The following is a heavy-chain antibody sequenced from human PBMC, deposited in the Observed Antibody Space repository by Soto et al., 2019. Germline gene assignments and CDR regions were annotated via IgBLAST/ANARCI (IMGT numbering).Heavy chain of an antibody. D-gene: IGHD3-10*01. CDR3: VRSSGVPTPDFDY. CDR2: ISHDGTNR. V-gene: IGHV3-30-3*01. Sequence: QVLLVESGGGVVQPGRSVRLSCEGSGFAFSIYAMHWVRQAPGKGLEGVAVISHDGTNRYYADSVKGRFTISRDNSKTTVYLEMSRPRAEDTAVYFCVRSSGVPTPDFDYWGQGTLVTVSS. CDR1: GFAFSIYA. J-gene: IGHJ4*02.